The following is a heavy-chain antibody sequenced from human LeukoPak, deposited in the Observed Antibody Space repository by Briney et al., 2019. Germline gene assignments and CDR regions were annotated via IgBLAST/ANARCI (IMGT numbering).Heavy chain of an antibody. Sequence: GASVKVSCKTSGYTSTGYYLHWVRQAPGQGLEWMGWINPNSGNTGYAQKFQGRVTITRNTSISTAYMELSSLRSEDTAVYYCAKAGAVVVVAAKYFDYWGQGTLVTVSS. CDR2: INPNSGNT. J-gene: IGHJ4*02. CDR1: GYTSTGYY. D-gene: IGHD2-15*01. V-gene: IGHV1-8*03. CDR3: AKAGAVVVVAAKYFDY.